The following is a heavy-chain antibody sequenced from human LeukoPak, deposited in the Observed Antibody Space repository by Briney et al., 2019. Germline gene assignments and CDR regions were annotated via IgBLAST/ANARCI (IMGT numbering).Heavy chain of an antibody. V-gene: IGHV3-66*02. D-gene: IGHD4-11*01. CDR2: IYSGGST. CDR1: GFTVSSNY. Sequence: GGSLRLSCAASGFTVSSNYMSWVRPAPGKGLEWVSVIYSGGSTYYADSVKGRFTISRDNSKNTLYLQMNSLRAEDTAVYYCARFLTSTSTVLDYWGQGTLVTVSS. CDR3: ARFLTSTSTVLDY. J-gene: IGHJ4*02.